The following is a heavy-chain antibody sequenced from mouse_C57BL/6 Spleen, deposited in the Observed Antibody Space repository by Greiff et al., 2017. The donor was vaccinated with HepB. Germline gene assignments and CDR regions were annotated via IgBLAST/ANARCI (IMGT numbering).Heavy chain of an antibody. J-gene: IGHJ4*01. CDR2: FYPGSGSI. Sequence: QVQLQQSGAELVKPGASVKLSCKASGYTFTEYTIHWVKQRSGQGLEWIGWFYPGSGSIKYKEKFKDKATLTADKSSSTVYMELIRLTSEDSAVYFCARHVYYDYDVDYAIDYWGQGTSVTVSS. V-gene: IGHV1-62-2*01. D-gene: IGHD2-4*01. CDR1: GYTFTEYT. CDR3: ARHVYYDYDVDYAIDY.